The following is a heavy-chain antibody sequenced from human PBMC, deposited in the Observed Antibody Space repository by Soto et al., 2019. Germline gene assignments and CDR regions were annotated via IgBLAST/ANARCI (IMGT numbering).Heavy chain of an antibody. D-gene: IGHD4-17*01. V-gene: IGHV1-18*01. CDR1: GYTFSGYA. CDR3: ARPSGSYGDYAWSLLN. J-gene: IGHJ4*01. Sequence: QVLLVQSGAEVKKPGASVKVSCKASGYTFSGYAIGCVRQAPGQGLAWMGWVSAYTGHTDYAQNLQGRVSMTTDTSTNTGYLELRSLKYDDTAVYYCARPSGSYGDYAWSLLNWGHGTLVTVSS. CDR2: VSAYTGHT.